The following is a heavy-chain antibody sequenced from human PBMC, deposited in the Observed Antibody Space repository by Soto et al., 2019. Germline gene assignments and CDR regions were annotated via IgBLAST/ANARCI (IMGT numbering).Heavy chain of an antibody. J-gene: IGHJ4*02. CDR1: GFTFSSYA. CDR2: ISGSGGST. CDR3: ARDPTVAGSSAAYFDY. V-gene: IGHV3-23*01. D-gene: IGHD6-6*01. Sequence: GGSLRLSCAASGFTFSSYAMSWVRQAPGKGLEWVSAISGSGGSTYYADSVKGRFTIPRDNSKNTLYLQMNSLRAEDTAVYYCARDPTVAGSSAAYFDYWGQGTLVTVSS.